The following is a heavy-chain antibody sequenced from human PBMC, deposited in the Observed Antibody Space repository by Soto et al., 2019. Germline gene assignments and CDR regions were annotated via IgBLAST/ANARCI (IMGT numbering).Heavy chain of an antibody. CDR1: GVSFRSYG. V-gene: IGHV3-33*01. CDR3: ARVVVVAARPLHGMDV. J-gene: IGHJ6*04. D-gene: IGHD2-15*01. Sequence: QVQLVESGGGVVQPGGSLRLSCAASGVSFRSYGMHWVRQAPGKGLEWVAVTWHDGSNKYYADSVKGRVTISRDTSQKTLYLQMNSLRPDDTAVYYCARVVVVAARPLHGMDVCGKGTTVTVSS. CDR2: TWHDGSNK.